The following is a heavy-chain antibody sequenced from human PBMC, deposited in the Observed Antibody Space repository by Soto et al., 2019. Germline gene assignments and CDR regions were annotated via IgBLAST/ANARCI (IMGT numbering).Heavy chain of an antibody. D-gene: IGHD2-15*01. Sequence: GGSLRLSCAASGFTFSSYAMSWVRQAPGKGLEWVSAISGSGGSTYYADSVKGRFTISRDNSKNTLYLQMNSLRAEDTAVYYCAKQLGYCSGGSCYKDDAFDIWGQGTMVTVSS. J-gene: IGHJ3*02. CDR3: AKQLGYCSGGSCYKDDAFDI. V-gene: IGHV3-23*01. CDR2: ISGSGGST. CDR1: GFTFSSYA.